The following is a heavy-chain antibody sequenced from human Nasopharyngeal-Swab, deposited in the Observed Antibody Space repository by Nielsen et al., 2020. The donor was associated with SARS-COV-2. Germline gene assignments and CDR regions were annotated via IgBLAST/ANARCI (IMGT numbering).Heavy chain of an antibody. D-gene: IGHD2/OR15-2a*01. CDR3: ARYSGEYDPGS. J-gene: IGHJ5*02. CDR1: GFTFSIYN. CDR2: ISSSGGTN. V-gene: IGHV3-48*01. Sequence: GGSLRLSCAASGFTFSIYNMNWVRQAPGKGLEWVAYISSSGGTNNYADSVRGRFTISRDNAKNSLYLQMNSLRAEDTAVYYCARYSGEYDPGSWGQGTLVTVSS.